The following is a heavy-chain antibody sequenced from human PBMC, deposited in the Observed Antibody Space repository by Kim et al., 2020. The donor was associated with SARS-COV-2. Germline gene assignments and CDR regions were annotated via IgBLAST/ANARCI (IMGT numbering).Heavy chain of an antibody. CDR3: ARGGDSSSWLNWFDP. J-gene: IGHJ5*02. V-gene: IGHV3-30*01. D-gene: IGHD6-13*01. Sequence: TLKGRFTSARDKSKNTLYLQMNSLGPEDTAVYYCARGGDSSSWLNWFDPWGQGTLVTVSS.